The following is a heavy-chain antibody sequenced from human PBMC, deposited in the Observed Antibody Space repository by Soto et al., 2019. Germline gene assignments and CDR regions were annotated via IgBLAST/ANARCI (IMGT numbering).Heavy chain of an antibody. D-gene: IGHD2-21*02. CDR1: GFTFSSYW. CDR3: ASHIVVVTATRSVDY. Sequence: EVQLVESGGGLVQPGGSLRLSCAASGFTFSSYWMHWVRQAPGKGLVWVSRINSDGSSTYYADSVKGRFTISRDNAKNTLYLQMNSLRADDTGVYYCASHIVVVTATRSVDYWGQGTLVTVSS. J-gene: IGHJ4*02. CDR2: INSDGSST. V-gene: IGHV3-74*01.